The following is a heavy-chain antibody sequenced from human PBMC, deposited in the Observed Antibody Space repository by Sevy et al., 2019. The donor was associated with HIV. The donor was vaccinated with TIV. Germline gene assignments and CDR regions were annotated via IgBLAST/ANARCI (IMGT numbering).Heavy chain of an antibody. J-gene: IGHJ6*02. CDR2: IYSGGST. D-gene: IGHD5-12*01. V-gene: IGHV3-53*01. CDR1: GFTVSSNY. Sequence: GGSLRLSCAASGFTVSSNYMSWVRQAPGKGLEWVSVIYSGGSTYYADSVKGRFTISRDNSKNTLYLQMNSLRAEDTAVYYWAGVEMAKKIYYGMDVWGQGTTVTVSS. CDR3: AGVEMAKKIYYGMDV.